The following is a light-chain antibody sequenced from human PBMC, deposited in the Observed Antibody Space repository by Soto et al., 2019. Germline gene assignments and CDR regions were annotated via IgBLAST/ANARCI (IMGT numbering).Light chain of an antibody. CDR3: QQYNNWWT. CDR1: QSVSNK. Sequence: EIVKTQSPVTLSVSPGERATLSCRASQSVSNKIAWYQQKHGQAPRLLIYGASTRATDTPARFSGSGSGTEFTLTISSLQSEDFAVYYCQQYNNWWTFGQGTKVDIK. J-gene: IGKJ1*01. CDR2: GAS. V-gene: IGKV3-15*01.